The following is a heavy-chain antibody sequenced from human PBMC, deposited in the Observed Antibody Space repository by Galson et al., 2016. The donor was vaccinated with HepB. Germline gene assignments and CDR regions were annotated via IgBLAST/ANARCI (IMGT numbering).Heavy chain of an antibody. CDR1: GYTFTGYY. Sequence: SVKVSCKASGYTFTGYYMHWVRQAPGQGLEWMGWINPNSGGTNYAQNFQGWVSMTRDTSISTAYMELSRLKSDDTAVYYCARALTAAGPRRLGWYFDLWGRGSLVTVSS. CDR2: INPNSGGT. D-gene: IGHD6-13*01. J-gene: IGHJ2*01. CDR3: ARALTAAGPRRLGWYFDL. V-gene: IGHV1-2*04.